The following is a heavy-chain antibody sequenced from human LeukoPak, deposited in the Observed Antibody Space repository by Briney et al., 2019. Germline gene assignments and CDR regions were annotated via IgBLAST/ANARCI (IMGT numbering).Heavy chain of an antibody. CDR1: GFTFSSYS. D-gene: IGHD6-13*01. CDR3: AREYSSSWYFDY. J-gene: IGHJ4*02. Sequence: PGGSLRLSCAASGFTFSSYSMNCVRQAPGKGLEWVSSISSSSSYIYYADSVKGRFTISRDNAKNSLYLQMNSLRAEDTAVYYCAREYSSSWYFDYWGQGTLVTVSS. CDR2: ISSSSSYI. V-gene: IGHV3-21*01.